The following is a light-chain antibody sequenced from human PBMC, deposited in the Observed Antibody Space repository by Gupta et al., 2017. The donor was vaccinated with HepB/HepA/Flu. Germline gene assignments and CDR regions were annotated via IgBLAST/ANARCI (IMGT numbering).Light chain of an antibody. Sequence: DIVMTQTPLYLPVTPGEPASISCRSSQSLLNSDDGNTYLDWYLQRPGQSPQLLIYTVSFRASGVPDRFSGSGSATDFTLKISRVEAEDVGVYYCMQRVDLPWTFGQGTKVDIK. J-gene: IGKJ1*01. CDR2: TVS. CDR1: QSLLNSDDGNTY. CDR3: MQRVDLPWT. V-gene: IGKV2-40*01.